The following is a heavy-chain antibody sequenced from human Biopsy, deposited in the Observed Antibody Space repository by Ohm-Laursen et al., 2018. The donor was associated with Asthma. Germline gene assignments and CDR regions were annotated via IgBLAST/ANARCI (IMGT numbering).Heavy chain of an antibody. V-gene: IGHV3-30*03. D-gene: IGHD2-21*02. J-gene: IGHJ6*02. CDR1: GFRFPIYG. CDR3: TRDRFYNSVTSESFYYGVDV. Sequence: SLRLSCAASGFRFPIYGMHWVRQGPGKGPEWVALISYDGRETGYVDSVKGRFTISRDDFRNTVHLQMSSLRPEDSAVYYCTRDRFYNSVTSESFYYGVDVWGQGTTVTVSS. CDR2: ISYDGRET.